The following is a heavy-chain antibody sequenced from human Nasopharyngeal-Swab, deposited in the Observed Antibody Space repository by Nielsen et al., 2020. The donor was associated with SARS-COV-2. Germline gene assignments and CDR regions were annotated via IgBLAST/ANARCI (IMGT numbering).Heavy chain of an antibody. CDR3: ASGRVVPAAMPNY. J-gene: IGHJ4*02. CDR1: GYTFNNYS. D-gene: IGHD2-2*01. CDR2: IIAGTGNT. V-gene: IGHV1-3*01. Sequence: ASVKVSCKASGYTFNNYSMQWVRQAPGQRLEWMGWIIAGTGNTKYSQKFQGRVTITRDTSASTAYMDLSSLRSEDTAVYYCASGRVVPAAMPNYWGQGTLVTVSS.